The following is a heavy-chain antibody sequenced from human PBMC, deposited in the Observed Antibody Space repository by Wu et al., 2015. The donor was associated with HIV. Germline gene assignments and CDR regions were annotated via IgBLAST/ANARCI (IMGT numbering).Heavy chain of an antibody. V-gene: IGHV1-69*13. CDR3: ARDGGGIVLVPAAAYYFDY. Sequence: QVQLVQSGAEVKKPGSSVKVSCKASGGTFNSYAINWVRQAPGQGLEWVGRIIPIFGTANYAQKFQGRVTITADESTTTAYMELSSLRSEDTAVYYCARDGGGIVLVPAAAYYFDYWGQGTLVTVSS. J-gene: IGHJ4*02. D-gene: IGHD2-2*01. CDR1: GGTFNSYA. CDR2: IIPIFGTA.